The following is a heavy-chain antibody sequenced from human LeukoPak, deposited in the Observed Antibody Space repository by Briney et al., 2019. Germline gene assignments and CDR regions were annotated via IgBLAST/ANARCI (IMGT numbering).Heavy chain of an antibody. J-gene: IGHJ3*02. D-gene: IGHD3-22*01. CDR2: IKEDGSEK. CDR3: ARDIDSRGYYYGGAFDI. Sequence: PGGSLRLSCAASGFTFSNYWMSWVRQAPGKGLEWVANIKEDGSEKYYVDSVKGRFTISRDNAKNSVYLQMNSLRAEDTAVYYCARDIDSRGYYYGGAFDIWGQGTMVTVSS. V-gene: IGHV3-7*01. CDR1: GFTFSNYW.